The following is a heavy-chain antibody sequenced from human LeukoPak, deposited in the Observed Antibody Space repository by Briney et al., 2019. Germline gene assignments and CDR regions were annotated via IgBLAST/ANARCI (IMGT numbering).Heavy chain of an antibody. V-gene: IGHV3-21*01. Sequence: GGSLRLSCAASGFTFSSYSMNWVRQAPGKGLEWVSSISSSSSYIYYADSVKGRFTISRDNAKNSLYLQMNSLRAEDTAVYYCASPTSGYDYFPYDYWGQGTLVTVSS. CDR3: ASPTSGYDYFPYDY. CDR1: GFTFSSYS. CDR2: ISSSSSYI. D-gene: IGHD5-12*01. J-gene: IGHJ4*02.